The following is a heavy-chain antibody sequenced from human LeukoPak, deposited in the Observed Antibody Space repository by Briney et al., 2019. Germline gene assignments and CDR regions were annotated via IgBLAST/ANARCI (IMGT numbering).Heavy chain of an antibody. CDR2: IYYSGST. D-gene: IGHD2-15*01. V-gene: IGHV4-59*01. Sequence: SETLSLTCTVSGGSISSYYWSWIRQPPGKGLEWIVYIYYSGSTNYNPSLKSRVTISVDTSKNQFSLKLSSVTAADTAVYYCARDKGPGKVVAAALCSGHNWFDPWGQGTLVTVSS. CDR3: ARDKGPGKVVAAALCSGHNWFDP. J-gene: IGHJ5*02. CDR1: GGSISSYY.